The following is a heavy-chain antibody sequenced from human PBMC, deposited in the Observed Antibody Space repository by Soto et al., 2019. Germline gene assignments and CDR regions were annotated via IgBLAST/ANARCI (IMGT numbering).Heavy chain of an antibody. V-gene: IGHV4-34*01. CDR1: GGSFSGYY. Sequence: QVQLQQWGAGLLKPSETLSLTCAVYGGSFSGYYWSWIRQPPGKGLEWIGEINHSGSTNYNPSLKSRVTISVDTSKNQFSLKLSSVTAAGTAVYYCARGPGIAAAGTTFDYWGQGTLVTVSS. D-gene: IGHD6-13*01. CDR2: INHSGST. CDR3: ARGPGIAAAGTTFDY. J-gene: IGHJ4*02.